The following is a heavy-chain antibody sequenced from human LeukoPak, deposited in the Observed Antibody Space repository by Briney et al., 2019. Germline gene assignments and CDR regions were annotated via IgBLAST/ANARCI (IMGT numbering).Heavy chain of an antibody. CDR3: ARHDTAMATDYGMDV. Sequence: GGSLRLSCAASGFTFSDYYMSWIRQAPGKGLEWVSYISSRGSTIYYADSVKGRFTISRDNAKNSLYLQMNSLRAEDTAVYYCARHDTAMATDYGMDVWGQGATVTVSS. J-gene: IGHJ6*02. D-gene: IGHD5-18*01. V-gene: IGHV3-11*01. CDR1: GFTFSDYY. CDR2: ISSRGSTI.